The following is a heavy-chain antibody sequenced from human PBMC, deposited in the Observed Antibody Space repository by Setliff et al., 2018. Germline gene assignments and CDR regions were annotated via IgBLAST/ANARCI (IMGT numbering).Heavy chain of an antibody. CDR2: IIPIFGTS. CDR1: GGTFNTYV. V-gene: IGHV1-69*05. Sequence: SVKVSCKASGGTFNTYVISWVRQAPSQGLEWMGMIIPIFGTSNYAQKFQARVTMTTDESTSTAYMELSSLTSEDTAVYYCATDHMPASGTSAFDIWGQGTGVTVSS. CDR3: ATDHMPASGTSAFDI. D-gene: IGHD6-13*01. J-gene: IGHJ3*02.